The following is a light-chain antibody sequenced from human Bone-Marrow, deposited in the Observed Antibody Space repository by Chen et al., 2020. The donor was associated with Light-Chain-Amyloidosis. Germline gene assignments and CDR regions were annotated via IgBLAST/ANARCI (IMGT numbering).Light chain of an antibody. V-gene: IGLV6-57*01. CDR3: QSYQGSSQGV. J-gene: IGLJ3*02. CDR2: EDD. Sequence: NFMLIQPHSVSESPGKTVIISCTRSSGSIATNYVQLYQQRPGSSPTTVIYEDDQRPSGVPDRFSGSIDRSSNSASLTISGLKTEDEADYYCQSYQGSSQGVFGGGTKLTVL. CDR1: SGSIATNY.